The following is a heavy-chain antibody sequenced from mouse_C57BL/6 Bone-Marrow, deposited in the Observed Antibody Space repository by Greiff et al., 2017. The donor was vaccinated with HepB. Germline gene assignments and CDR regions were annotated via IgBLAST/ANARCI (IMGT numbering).Heavy chain of an antibody. CDR3: ARPQDSYYAMDY. V-gene: IGHV1-64*01. CDR2: IHPNSGST. CDR1: GYTFTSYW. J-gene: IGHJ4*01. Sequence: QVQLQQPGAELVKPGASVKLSCKASGYTFTSYWMHWVKQRPGQGLEWIGMIHPNSGSTNYNEKFKSKATLTVDKSASTAYMQLSSLTSEDSAVYYCARPQDSYYAMDYWGQGTSVTVSS. D-gene: IGHD4-1*01.